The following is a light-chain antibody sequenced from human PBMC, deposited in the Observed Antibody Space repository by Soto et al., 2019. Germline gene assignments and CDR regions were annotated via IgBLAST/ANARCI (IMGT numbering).Light chain of an antibody. J-gene: IGLJ2*01. CDR3: CSYAGSSTVV. CDR1: SSDVGSYNL. CDR2: EGS. V-gene: IGLV2-23*01. Sequence: QSVLTQPASVSGSPGQSITISCTGTSSDVGSYNLVSWYQQHPGKAPKRMIYEGSKRPSGVSNLFSGSKSGNTASLTISGLQAEDGADYYCCSYAGSSTVVFGGGTKLTVL.